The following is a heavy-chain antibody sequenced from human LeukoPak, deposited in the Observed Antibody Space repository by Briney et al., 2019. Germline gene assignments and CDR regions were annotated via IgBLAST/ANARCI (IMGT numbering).Heavy chain of an antibody. V-gene: IGHV3-21*01. CDR3: ARDSSSWLYYFDY. D-gene: IGHD6-13*01. Sequence: TGGSLRLSCAASGFTFSSYSMNWVRQAPGKGLEWVSSISSSSSYIYYADSVKGRFTISRDKAKNSLYLQMNSLRAEDTAVYFCARDSSSWLYYFDYWGQGTLVTVSS. J-gene: IGHJ4*02. CDR2: ISSSSSYI. CDR1: GFTFSSYS.